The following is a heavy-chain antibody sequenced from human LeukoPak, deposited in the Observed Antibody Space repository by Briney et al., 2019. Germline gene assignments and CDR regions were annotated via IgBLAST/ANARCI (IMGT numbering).Heavy chain of an antibody. V-gene: IGHV3-30*18. CDR2: ISYDGSNK. CDR3: AKDIGVWYSSGWRYYYYGMDV. CDR1: GFTFSIYG. D-gene: IGHD6-19*01. J-gene: IGHJ6*02. Sequence: GGSLRLSCAASGFTFSIYGMHWVRQAPGKGLEWVAVISYDGSNKYYADSVKGRFTISRDNPKNTLYLQMNSLRAEDTAVYYCAKDIGVWYSSGWRYYYYGMDVWGQGTTVTVSS.